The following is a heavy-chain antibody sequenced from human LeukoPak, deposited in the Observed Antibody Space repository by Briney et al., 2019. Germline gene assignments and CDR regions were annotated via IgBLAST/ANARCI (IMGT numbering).Heavy chain of an antibody. V-gene: IGHV4-30-4*01. CDR1: GGSISSGDYY. D-gene: IGHD4-17*01. J-gene: IGHJ4*02. CDR2: IYYSGST. Sequence: SETLSLTCTVSGGSISSGDYYWSWIRQPPGKGLEWIGYIYYSGSTYYNPSLKSRVTISVDTSKNQFSLKLSSVTAADTAVYYCARDGHDYGDLTPSFDYWGQGTPVTVSS. CDR3: ARDGHDYGDLTPSFDY.